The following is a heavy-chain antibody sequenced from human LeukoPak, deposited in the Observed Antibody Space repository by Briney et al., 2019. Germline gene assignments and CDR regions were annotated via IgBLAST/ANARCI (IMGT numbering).Heavy chain of an antibody. Sequence: GASVKVSCKASGYTFTSYGISWVRQAPGQGLEWMGWISAYNGNTNYAQKLQGRVTMTTDTSTSTAYMELSSLRSEDTAVYYCARSGYYYGSGSYTTTYYFDYWGQGTLVTVSS. CDR1: GYTFTSYG. J-gene: IGHJ4*02. D-gene: IGHD3-10*01. CDR3: ARSGYYYGSGSYTTTYYFDY. CDR2: ISAYNGNT. V-gene: IGHV1-18*01.